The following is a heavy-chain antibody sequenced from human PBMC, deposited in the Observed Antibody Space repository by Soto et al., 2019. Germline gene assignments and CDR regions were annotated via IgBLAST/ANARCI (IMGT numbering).Heavy chain of an antibody. Sequence: PGGSLRLSCAASGFTFDDYAMHWVRQAPGKGLEWVSGISWNSGSIGYADSVKGRFTISRDNAKNSLYLQMNSLRAEDTALYYCAKAAMVRGVMNGPTLDAFDIWGQGIMVTVSS. J-gene: IGHJ3*02. CDR2: ISWNSGSI. CDR3: AKAAMVRGVMNGPTLDAFDI. D-gene: IGHD3-10*01. V-gene: IGHV3-9*01. CDR1: GFTFDDYA.